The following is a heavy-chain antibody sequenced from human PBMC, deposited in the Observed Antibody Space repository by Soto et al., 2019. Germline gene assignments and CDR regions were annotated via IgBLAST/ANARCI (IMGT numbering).Heavy chain of an antibody. CDR2: IYYSGST. CDR3: ARHVARGRNPNYYYYGMDV. Sequence: QLQLQESGPGLVKPSETLSLTCTVSGGSISSSSYYWGWIRQPPGKGLEWIGSIYYSGSTYYNPSLKSRVTISVDTSKNQFSLKLSSVTAADTAVYYCARHVARGRNPNYYYYGMDVWGQGTTVTVSS. V-gene: IGHV4-39*01. CDR1: GGSISSSSYY. J-gene: IGHJ6*02. D-gene: IGHD2-15*01.